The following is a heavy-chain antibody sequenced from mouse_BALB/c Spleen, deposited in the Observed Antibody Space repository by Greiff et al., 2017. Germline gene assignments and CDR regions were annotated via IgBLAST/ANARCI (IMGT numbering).Heavy chain of an antibody. V-gene: IGHV7-3*02. CDR3: ARDPYYRYPYAMDY. CDR2: IRNKANGYTT. J-gene: IGHJ4*01. CDR1: GFTFTDYY. D-gene: IGHD2-14*01. Sequence: EVHLVESGGGLVQPGGSLRLSCATSGFTFTDYYMSWVRQPPGKALEWLGFIRNKANGYTTEYSASVKGRFTISRDNSQSILYLQMNTLRAEDSATYYCARDPYYRYPYAMDYWGQGTSVTVSS.